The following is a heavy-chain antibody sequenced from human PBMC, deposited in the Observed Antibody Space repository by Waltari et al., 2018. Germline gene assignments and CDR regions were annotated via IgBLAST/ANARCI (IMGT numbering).Heavy chain of an antibody. J-gene: IGHJ4*02. V-gene: IGHV1-2*02. CDR2: INPNSGGT. D-gene: IGHD3-3*01. CDR3: ARDEGDFWSGTDSGVCLDY. Sequence: QVQLVQSGAEVKTPWSSVKVSCTASGYTFTGSYMHWVRHSPGQGLEWMGWINPNSGGTNYAQKFQGRVQRTRDTCISTAYMELRRRRSDDTEVYYCARDEGDFWSGTDSGVCLDYWGQGTLGTGAS. CDR1: GYTFTGSY.